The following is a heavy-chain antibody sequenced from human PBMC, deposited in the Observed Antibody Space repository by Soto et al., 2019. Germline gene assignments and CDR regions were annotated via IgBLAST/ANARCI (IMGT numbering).Heavy chain of an antibody. CDR2: IYRDGKT. Sequence: EGQLVETGGGLIQPGGSLRLSCAASDFTVGTNYMSWVRRAPGRGLEWVSIIYRDGKTYYADSVRGRFIISRDDSKNTLDLQMNSLRVEDTAIYYCAREAFTVGGGTSHVRGGGIDVWGQGTTVTVSS. D-gene: IGHD2-15*01. J-gene: IGHJ6*02. CDR3: AREAFTVGGGTSHVRGGGIDV. CDR1: DFTVGTNY. V-gene: IGHV3-53*02.